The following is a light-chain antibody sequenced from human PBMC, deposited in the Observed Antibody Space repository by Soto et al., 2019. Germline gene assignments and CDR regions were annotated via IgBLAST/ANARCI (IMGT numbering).Light chain of an antibody. CDR2: AAS. Sequence: IQMTQSPSSLSASVGDRVTITCRASQSISSYLNWYQQKPGNAPKLLIYAASSLQSGVPSRFSGSGSGTDFTLTIISLQPEDFATYYCQQSYSTPRITFGQGTRLEIK. CDR3: QQSYSTPRIT. J-gene: IGKJ5*01. CDR1: QSISSY. V-gene: IGKV1-39*01.